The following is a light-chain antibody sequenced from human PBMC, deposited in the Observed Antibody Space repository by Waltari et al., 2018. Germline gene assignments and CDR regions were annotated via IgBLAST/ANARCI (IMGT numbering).Light chain of an antibody. CDR2: EVS. V-gene: IGLV2-14*01. J-gene: IGLJ2*01. CDR3: SSYTSSRV. CDR1: SSDVGGYNY. Sequence: QSALTQPASVSGSPGQSITISCTGTSSDVGGYNYVSWYQQHPSKAPKLMIYEVSNRPSGVSNRFSGSKSGNTASLTMSGLQAEDEADYYCSSYTSSRVFGGGTKLTVL.